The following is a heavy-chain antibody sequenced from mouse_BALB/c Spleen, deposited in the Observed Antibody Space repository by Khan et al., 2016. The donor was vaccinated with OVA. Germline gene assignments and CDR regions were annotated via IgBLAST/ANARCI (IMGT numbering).Heavy chain of an antibody. D-gene: IGHD2-14*01. CDR3: TAAYYRYYFDY. J-gene: IGHJ2*01. V-gene: IGHV1S134*01. CDR2: IYPGNGYI. Sequence: EVQLQESGAELGRPGASVKLSCKTSGSTFTSYGIKWVKQRPGQGLEWIGYIYPGNGYIEYNEKFQGKAILTSDTSSSTAYMELRSLTAEDFAIYFCTAAYYRYYFDYWGQGTTLTVSS. CDR1: GSTFTSYG.